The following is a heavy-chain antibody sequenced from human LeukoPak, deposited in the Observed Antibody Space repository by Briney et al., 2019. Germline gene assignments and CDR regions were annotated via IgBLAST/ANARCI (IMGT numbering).Heavy chain of an antibody. CDR3: ARVTGYRIEDYFDY. D-gene: IGHD6-13*01. CDR2: IYYSGST. V-gene: IGHV4-59*01. CDR1: GGSISSYY. J-gene: IGHJ4*02. Sequence: SETLSLTCTVSGGSISSYYWRWIRQPPGKGLEWIGYIYYSGSTNYNPSLKSRVTISVETSKNEFSLKLRSVTAADTAVYYCARVTGYRIEDYFDYWGQAILVTFSS.